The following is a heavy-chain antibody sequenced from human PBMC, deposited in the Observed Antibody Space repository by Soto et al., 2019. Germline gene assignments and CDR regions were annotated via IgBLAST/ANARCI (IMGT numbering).Heavy chain of an antibody. CDR3: ARDGSGSYVWLDS. CDR2: INPNGGST. J-gene: IGHJ5*01. Sequence: ASVKVSCKASGYTFTSYYIHWVRQVPGQGLEWMGIINPNGGSTSYAQKFQGRVTMTRETSTSTVYMEVSSLTSEDTALYYCARDGSGSYVWLDSWGQGALVTVSS. D-gene: IGHD1-26*01. CDR1: GYTFTSYY. V-gene: IGHV1-46*01.